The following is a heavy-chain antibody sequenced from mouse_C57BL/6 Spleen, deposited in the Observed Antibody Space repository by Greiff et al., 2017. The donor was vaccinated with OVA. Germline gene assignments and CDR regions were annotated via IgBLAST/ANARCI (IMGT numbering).Heavy chain of an antibody. Sequence: EVKLVESGGDLVKPGGSLKLSCAASGFTFSSYGMSWVRQTPDKRLEWVATISSGGSYTYYPDSVKGRFTISRDNAKNTLYLQMSSLKSEDTAIYYCARHGDGNYNFEYWGQGTTLTVSS. D-gene: IGHD2-1*01. CDR3: ARHGDGNYNFEY. CDR1: GFTFSSYG. CDR2: ISSGGSYT. V-gene: IGHV5-6*01. J-gene: IGHJ2*01.